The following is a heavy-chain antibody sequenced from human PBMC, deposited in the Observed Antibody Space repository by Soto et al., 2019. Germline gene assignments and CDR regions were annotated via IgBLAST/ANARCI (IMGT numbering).Heavy chain of an antibody. CDR1: GGSLRSYY. CDR2: INYIWGT. CDR3: ARQGFGDLHGLVDV. D-gene: IGHD3-10*01. Sequence: QVQLQESGPRLVKPSETLSLTCTVSGGSLRSYYCSWFRQPPGKGLEWVAYINYIWGTFYNPSLKSRVAMSLDTSNNQCSLMLSSVTATDTAVYYCARQGFGDLHGLVDVWGQGTTVTVSS. J-gene: IGHJ6*02. V-gene: IGHV4-59*08.